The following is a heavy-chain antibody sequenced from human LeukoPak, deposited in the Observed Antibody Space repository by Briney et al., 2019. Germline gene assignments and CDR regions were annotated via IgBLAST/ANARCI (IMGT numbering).Heavy chain of an antibody. Sequence: GGSLRLSCAASGFTFSSYSMNWVRQAPGKGLEWVSSISSSSSYIYYADSVKGRFTISRDNAKNSLYLQMNSLRAEDTAVYYCARSQGGDLGVDVWRQGTTVTVSS. D-gene: IGHD2-21*02. CDR1: GFTFSSYS. V-gene: IGHV3-21*01. J-gene: IGHJ6*02. CDR3: ARSQGGDLGVDV. CDR2: ISSSSSYI.